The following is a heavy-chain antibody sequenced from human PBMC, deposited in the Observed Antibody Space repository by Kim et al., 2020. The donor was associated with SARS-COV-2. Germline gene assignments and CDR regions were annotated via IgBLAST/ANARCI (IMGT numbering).Heavy chain of an antibody. Sequence: GGSLRLSCAASGFFFSTFDIHWVRQATGTRLEWVSAIGTTGDTYYSGSVKGRFTISRENAKNSVYLQLNSLTAGDTAVYFCARDRAPYGSHSMDVWGQGTTVTVSS. CDR2: IGTTGDT. CDR3: ARDRAPYGSHSMDV. J-gene: IGHJ6*02. D-gene: IGHD3-10*01. V-gene: IGHV3-13*04. CDR1: GFFFSTFD.